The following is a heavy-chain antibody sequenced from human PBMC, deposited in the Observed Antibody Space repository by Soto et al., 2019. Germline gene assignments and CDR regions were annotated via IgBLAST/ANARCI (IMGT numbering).Heavy chain of an antibody. V-gene: IGHV3-13*01. D-gene: IGHD6-19*01. CDR1: GFTFSTYD. CDR2: IGTAGDT. Sequence: PGGSLRLSCAASGFTFSTYDMHWVRQTTGKGLEWVSVIGTAGDTYYPGSVKGRFTISRENAKNSLYLQMNRLRAEDTAVYYCARDRPAGTTDYHYYGMDVWGQGTTVTVSS. CDR3: ARDRPAGTTDYHYYGMDV. J-gene: IGHJ6*02.